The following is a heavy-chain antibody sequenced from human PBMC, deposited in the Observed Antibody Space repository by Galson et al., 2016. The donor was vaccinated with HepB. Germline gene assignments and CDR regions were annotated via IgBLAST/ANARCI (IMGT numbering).Heavy chain of an antibody. Sequence: TLSLTCTVSGGSISSGAYYWSWIRQPAGRGLEWIGRVYSSGSTNYNPSLKTRVTISINTSKNQFSLRLSFVTAADTAVYYCARVATSYYWYFDLWGRGTLVTVSS. CDR2: VYSSGST. CDR3: ARVATSYYWYFDL. CDR1: GGSISSGAYY. J-gene: IGHJ2*01. D-gene: IGHD5-12*01. V-gene: IGHV4-61*02.